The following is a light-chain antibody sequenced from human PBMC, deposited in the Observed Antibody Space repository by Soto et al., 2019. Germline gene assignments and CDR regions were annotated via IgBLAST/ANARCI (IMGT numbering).Light chain of an antibody. J-gene: IGKJ1*01. CDR2: GAS. V-gene: IGKV3-15*01. CDR1: QSVSSN. Sequence: IVMTQSPATLSVSPGERATLSCRASQSVSSNLAWYQQKPGQAPRLLIYGASTRATGIPARFSGSGSWTEFTLTISSLQSEDFAVYYCQQYNNWPQTFGQGTKVDI. CDR3: QQYNNWPQT.